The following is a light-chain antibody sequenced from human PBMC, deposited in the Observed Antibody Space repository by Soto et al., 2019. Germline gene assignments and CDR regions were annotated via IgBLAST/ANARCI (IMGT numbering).Light chain of an antibody. CDR2: VNS. CDR3: QAYDSSLSVV. V-gene: IGLV1-40*01. Sequence: QPVLPQPPSVSGAPGQRVTISCTGSSSNIGAGYDVHWYQQLPGTAPKLLIYVNSNRPSGVPDRFSGSKSGTSASLAIPGLQAEDEADYYCQAYDSSLSVVFGGGTKLTVL. J-gene: IGLJ2*01. CDR1: SSNIGAGYD.